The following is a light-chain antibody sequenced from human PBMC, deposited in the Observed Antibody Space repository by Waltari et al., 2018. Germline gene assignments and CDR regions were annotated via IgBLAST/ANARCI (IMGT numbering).Light chain of an antibody. V-gene: IGLV8-61*01. CDR1: PGSLSITSY. Sequence: QTVVTQEPSLSVSPGGTVTPTCTFRPGSLSITSYLTWYQQTPGPAPLTLVYKGNSRSSGVPDRFSGSILGNKAALTITGAQADDECDYYCSLYMGSGIWVFGGGTKLTVL. J-gene: IGLJ3*02. CDR3: SLYMGSGIWV. CDR2: KGN.